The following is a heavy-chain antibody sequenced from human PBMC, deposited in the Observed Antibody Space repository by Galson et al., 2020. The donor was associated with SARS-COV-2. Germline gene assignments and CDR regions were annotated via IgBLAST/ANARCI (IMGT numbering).Heavy chain of an antibody. CDR1: GFTFSSYA. D-gene: IGHD6-19*01. CDR3: AKAPEYSSGHHDY. J-gene: IGHJ4*02. Sequence: GGSLRLSCAASGFTFSSYAMSWVRQAPGKGLEWVSAISGSGGSTYYADSVTGRFTISRDNSKNTLYLQMNSLRAEDTAVYYCAKAPEYSSGHHDYWGQGTLVTVSS. CDR2: ISGSGGST. V-gene: IGHV3-23*01.